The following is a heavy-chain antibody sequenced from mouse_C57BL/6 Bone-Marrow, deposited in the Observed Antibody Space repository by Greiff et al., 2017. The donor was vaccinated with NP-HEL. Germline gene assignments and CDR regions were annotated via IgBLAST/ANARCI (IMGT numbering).Heavy chain of an antibody. CDR1: GYTFTSYW. J-gene: IGHJ1*03. V-gene: IGHV1-64*01. Sequence: QVQLQQPGAELVKPGASVKLSCKASGYTFTSYWMHWVKQRPGQGLEWIGMINPNSGSTNYNEKFKSKATLTVDKSSSTAYMQLSSLTAEDAAVYYCERYYYGSSYWYFDVWGTGTTVTVSS. CDR3: ERYYYGSSYWYFDV. CDR2: INPNSGST. D-gene: IGHD1-1*01.